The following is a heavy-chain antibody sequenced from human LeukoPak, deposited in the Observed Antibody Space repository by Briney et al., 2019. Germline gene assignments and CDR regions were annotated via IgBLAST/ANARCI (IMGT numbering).Heavy chain of an antibody. CDR3: ARGVYDFWSGYHDAFDI. D-gene: IGHD3-3*01. CDR1: GYTFTSYY. J-gene: IGHJ3*02. Sequence: ASVKVSCKASGYTFTSYYTHWVRQAPGQGLEWMGIINPSGGSTSYAQKFQGRVTMTRDMSTSTVYMELSGLTSEDTAVYYCARGVYDFWSGYHDAFDIWGQGTMVTVSS. CDR2: INPSGGST. V-gene: IGHV1-46*01.